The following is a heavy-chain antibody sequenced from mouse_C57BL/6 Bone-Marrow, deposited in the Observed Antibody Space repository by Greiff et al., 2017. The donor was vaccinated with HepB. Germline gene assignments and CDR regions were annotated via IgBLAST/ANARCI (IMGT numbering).Heavy chain of an antibody. V-gene: IGHV3-6*01. Sequence: DVQLQESGPGLVKPSQSLSLTCSVTGYSITSGYYWNWIRQFPGNKLEWMGYISYDGSNNYNPSLKNRISITRDTSKNQFFLKLNSVTTEDTATYYCARGEITTVVAPGDYWGQGTSVTVSS. J-gene: IGHJ4*01. D-gene: IGHD1-1*01. CDR1: GYSITSGYY. CDR2: ISYDGSN. CDR3: ARGEITTVVAPGDY.